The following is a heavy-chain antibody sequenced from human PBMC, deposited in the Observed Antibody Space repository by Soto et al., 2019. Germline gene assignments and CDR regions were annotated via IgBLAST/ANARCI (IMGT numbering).Heavy chain of an antibody. CDR3: AGEMRSYGLKNWFDP. J-gene: IGHJ5*02. D-gene: IGHD5-18*01. Sequence: PSETLSLTCAVYGGSFSGYYGSWIRQPPGKGLEWIGEINHSGSTNYNPSLKSRVTISVDTSKNQFSLKLSSVTAADTAVYYCAGEMRSYGLKNWFDPWGQGTLVTVSS. V-gene: IGHV4-34*01. CDR2: INHSGST. CDR1: GGSFSGYY.